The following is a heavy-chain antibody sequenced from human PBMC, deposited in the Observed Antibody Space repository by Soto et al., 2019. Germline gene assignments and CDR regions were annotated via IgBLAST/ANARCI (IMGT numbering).Heavy chain of an antibody. J-gene: IGHJ4*02. D-gene: IGHD4-17*01. CDR2: IYYSGST. Sequence: PSETLSLTCTVSGGSISSSSYYWGWIRQPPGKGLEWIGSIYYSGSTYYNPSLKSRVTISVDTSKNQFSLKLSSVTAADTAVYYCAGTNYGDYFYFDYWGQGTLVTVSS. CDR3: AGTNYGDYFYFDY. CDR1: GGSISSSSYY. V-gene: IGHV4-39*01.